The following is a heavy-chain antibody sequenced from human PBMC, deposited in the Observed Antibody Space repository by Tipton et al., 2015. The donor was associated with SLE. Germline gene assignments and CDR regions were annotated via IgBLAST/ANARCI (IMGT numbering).Heavy chain of an antibody. Sequence: SLRLSCAASGFTFSSYSMNWVRQAPGKGLEWVSSISSSSSYIYYADSVKGRFTISRDNAKNSLYLQMNSLRAEDTAVYYCAREPGYSYGPGAFDIWCQGTMVTVSS. CDR1: GFTFSSYS. J-gene: IGHJ3*02. CDR2: ISSSSSYI. D-gene: IGHD5-18*01. CDR3: AREPGYSYGPGAFDI. V-gene: IGHV3-21*01.